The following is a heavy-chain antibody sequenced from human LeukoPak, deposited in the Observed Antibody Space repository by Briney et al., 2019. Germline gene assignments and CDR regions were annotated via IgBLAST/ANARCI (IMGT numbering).Heavy chain of an antibody. CDR2: ISGSGGST. CDR3: AKDPYYYGSGSYL. J-gene: IGHJ4*02. V-gene: IGHV3-23*01. D-gene: IGHD3-10*01. Sequence: GGSLRLSCAASGFTVSSNYMSWVRQAPGKGLEWVSAISGSGGSTYYADSVKGRFTISRDNSKNTLYLQMNSLRAEDTAVYYCAKDPYYYGSGSYLWGQGTLVTVSS. CDR1: GFTVSSNY.